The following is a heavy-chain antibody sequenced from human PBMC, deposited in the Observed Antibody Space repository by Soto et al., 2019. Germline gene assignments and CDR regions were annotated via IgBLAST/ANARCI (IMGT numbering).Heavy chain of an antibody. CDR3: ARIHSGGMVTGGSYGMDV. J-gene: IGHJ6*02. CDR1: GFSLSTSGMC. CDR2: IDWDDDK. D-gene: IGHD2-8*02. V-gene: IGHV2-70*11. Sequence: SGPTLVNPTQTLTLTCTFSGFSLSTSGMCVSWIRQPPGKALEWLARIDWDDDKYYSTSLKTRLTISKDTSKNLVVLTMTNMDPVDTATYYCARIHSGGMVTGGSYGMDVWGQGTTVTSP.